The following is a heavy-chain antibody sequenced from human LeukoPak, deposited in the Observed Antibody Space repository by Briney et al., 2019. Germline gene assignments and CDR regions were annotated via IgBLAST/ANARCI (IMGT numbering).Heavy chain of an antibody. CDR2: IFHSGST. V-gene: IGHV4-4*02. CDR3: ARGGNKWELDNWFDP. CDR1: GGSISSSNW. D-gene: IGHD1-26*01. J-gene: IGHJ5*02. Sequence: SGTLSLTCAVSGGSISSSNWWSWVRQPPGKWLEWIGEIFHSGSTNYNPSLKSRVTISVDKSKNQFSLKLNSVTAADTAVYYCARGGNKWELDNWFDPWGQGTLVTVSS.